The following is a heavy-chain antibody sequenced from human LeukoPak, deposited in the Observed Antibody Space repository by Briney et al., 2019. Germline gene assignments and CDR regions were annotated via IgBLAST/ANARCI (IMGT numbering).Heavy chain of an antibody. Sequence: GGSLRLSCAASGFTFSSYGVHWVRQAPGEGLEWVAVISSDGSNKYYADSVKGRFTISRDNSKNTLYLQMNSLRAEDTAVYYCAKDPSSGGNYGDFETGAFDIWGQGTMVTVSS. CDR3: AKDPSSGGNYGDFETGAFDI. V-gene: IGHV3-30*18. J-gene: IGHJ3*02. D-gene: IGHD4-17*01. CDR2: ISSDGSNK. CDR1: GFTFSSYG.